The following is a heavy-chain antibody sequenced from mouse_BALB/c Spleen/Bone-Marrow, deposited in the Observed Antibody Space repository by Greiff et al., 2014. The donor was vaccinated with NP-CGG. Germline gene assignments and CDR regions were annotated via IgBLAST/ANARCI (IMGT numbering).Heavy chain of an antibody. CDR1: GFTFSSYG. V-gene: IGHV5-6-3*01. CDR3: ARDSNDY. J-gene: IGHJ2*01. Sequence: EVKLVESGGGLVQPGGSLKLSCAASGFTFSSYGMSWVRQTPDKRLELVATINSNGGSTYYPDSVKGRFTISRDNAKNTLYLQMSSLKSEDTAMYYCARDSNDYWGQGTTLTVFS. CDR2: INSNGGST.